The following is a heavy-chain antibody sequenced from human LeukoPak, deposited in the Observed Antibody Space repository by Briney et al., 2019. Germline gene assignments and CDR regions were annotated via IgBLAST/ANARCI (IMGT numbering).Heavy chain of an antibody. Sequence: PGGSLRLSCAASGFSFSNYAMSWVRQAPGKGLEWVSGIGRSGDYTYYADSVKGRFIISRDNSKNTVYLQVNSLTAEDTAIYYCGKDRPCDICKPMDAWGRGTTVTVS. D-gene: IGHD2-15*01. CDR2: IGRSGDYT. J-gene: IGHJ6*02. CDR3: GKDRPCDICKPMDA. CDR1: GFSFSNYA. V-gene: IGHV3-23*01.